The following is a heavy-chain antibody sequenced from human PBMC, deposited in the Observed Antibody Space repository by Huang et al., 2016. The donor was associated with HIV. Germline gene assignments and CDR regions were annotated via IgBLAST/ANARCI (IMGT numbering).Heavy chain of an antibody. D-gene: IGHD6-19*01. J-gene: IGHJ5*02. CDR3: ARGDSSGWYPFDP. CDR2: TDTSVST. Sequence: QVQLQESGTGLVKPSQTLSLTCTVSGGSISSGSYYLSWVRQPAGKGLEWIWRTDTSVSTHYNPSLKSRVTILLDTSKNHFSLKLSSVTAADTAVYYCARGDSSGWYPFDPWGQGTLVTVSS. CDR1: GGSISSGSYY. V-gene: IGHV4-61*02.